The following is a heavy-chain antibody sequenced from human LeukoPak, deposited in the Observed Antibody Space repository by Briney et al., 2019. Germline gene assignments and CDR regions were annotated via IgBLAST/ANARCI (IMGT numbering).Heavy chain of an antibody. V-gene: IGHV3-21*01. D-gene: IGHD3-3*01. CDR2: ITPGGSNM. J-gene: IGHJ4*02. Sequence: GGSLRLSCAASGFTVSNNYMSWVRQASEKGLEWVSTITPGGSNMYYHDSVKGRFTISRDNAKNLLFLQMNSLRAEDTAVYYCASWSGSSVLDYWGQGTLVTVSS. CDR1: GFTVSNNY. CDR3: ASWSGSSVLDY.